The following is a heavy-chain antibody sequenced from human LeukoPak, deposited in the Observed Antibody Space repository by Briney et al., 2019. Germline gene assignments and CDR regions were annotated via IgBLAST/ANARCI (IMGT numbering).Heavy chain of an antibody. V-gene: IGHV3-30-3*01. CDR3: AREYHDSSGYDY. CDR1: GFTFSSYA. Sequence: GALRLSCAASGFTFSSYAMHWVRQAPGKGLEWVAVISYDGSNKYYADSVKGRFTISRDNSKNTLYLQMNSLRAEDTAVYYCAREYHDSSGYDYWGQGTLVTVSS. D-gene: IGHD3-22*01. CDR2: ISYDGSNK. J-gene: IGHJ4*02.